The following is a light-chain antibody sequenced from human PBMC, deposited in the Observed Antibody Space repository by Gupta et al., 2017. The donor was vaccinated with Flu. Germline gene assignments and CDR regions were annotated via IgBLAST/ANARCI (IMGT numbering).Light chain of an antibody. V-gene: IGLV2-14*03. CDR2: DVT. Sequence: ISCTETSSDVGDYDSVSWYQHHPGKAPKLIIYDVTNRPSGVSSRFSGSKSGNTASLTISGLQVEDEADYYCSSYTSDNALIVVFSGGTKLTVL. J-gene: IGLJ2*01. CDR3: SSYTSDNALIVV. CDR1: SSDVGDYDS.